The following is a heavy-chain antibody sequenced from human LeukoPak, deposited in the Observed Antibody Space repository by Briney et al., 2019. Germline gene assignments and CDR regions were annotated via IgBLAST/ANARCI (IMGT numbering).Heavy chain of an antibody. CDR2: FSGSGDRTI. V-gene: IGHV3-23*01. J-gene: IGHJ4*02. CDR1: GFTFSSYA. D-gene: IGHD6-13*01. Sequence: GGSLRLSCAVSGFTFSSYAMSWVRQAPGKGLEWVSAFSGSGDRTIYYADSVRGRFTISRDNAKKSLYLQMNSLRAEDTAVYYCASGGYSSRGFDYWGLGTLVTVSS. CDR3: ASGGYSSRGFDY.